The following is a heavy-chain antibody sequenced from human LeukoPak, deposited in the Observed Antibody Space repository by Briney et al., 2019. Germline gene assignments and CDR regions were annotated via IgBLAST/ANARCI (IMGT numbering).Heavy chain of an antibody. D-gene: IGHD6-19*01. J-gene: IGHJ4*02. V-gene: IGHV1-2*02. CDR2: INPNSGGT. CDR3: ARSHSSGWYYFDY. Sequence: ASVKVSCRASGYTFTGYYMHWVRQAPGQGLEWMGWINPNSGGTNYAQKFQGRVTMTRDTSISTAYMELSRLRSGDTAVYYCARSHSSGWYYFDYWGQGTLVAVSS. CDR1: GYTFTGYY.